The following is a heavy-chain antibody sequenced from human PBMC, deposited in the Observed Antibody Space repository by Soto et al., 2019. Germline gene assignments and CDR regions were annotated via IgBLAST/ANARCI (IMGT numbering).Heavy chain of an antibody. CDR2: ISWNSGSI. Sequence: PGGSLRLSCAASGFTFDDYAMHWVRQAPGKGLEWVSGISWNSGSIGYADSVKGRFTISRDNAKNSLYLQMNSLRAEDTALYYCAKDIRGYYYYYYMDVWGKGTTVTVSS. CDR1: GFTFDDYA. J-gene: IGHJ6*03. CDR3: AKDIRGYYYYYYMDV. D-gene: IGHD3-10*01. V-gene: IGHV3-9*01.